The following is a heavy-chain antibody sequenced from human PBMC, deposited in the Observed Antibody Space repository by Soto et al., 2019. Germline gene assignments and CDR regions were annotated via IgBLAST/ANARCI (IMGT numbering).Heavy chain of an antibody. CDR2: INTGNGNT. Sequence: ASVKLSCKASGYSITSYAMHWVRQAPGQRLEWMGWINTGNGNTKYSQMLQGRVTITRDTSASTAYLELSSLRSEDTAVYFCARWDTGYSYGLGYWGQGTLVTVSS. CDR3: ARWDTGYSYGLGY. CDR1: GYSITSYA. V-gene: IGHV1-3*04. D-gene: IGHD5-18*01. J-gene: IGHJ4*02.